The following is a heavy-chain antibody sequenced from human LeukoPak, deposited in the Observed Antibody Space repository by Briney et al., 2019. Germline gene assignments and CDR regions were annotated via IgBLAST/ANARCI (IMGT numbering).Heavy chain of an antibody. CDR3: AGGIFGVVRAIDN. D-gene: IGHD3-3*01. J-gene: IGHJ4*02. Sequence: GGSLRLSCADSGFTFSSNAMSWVRQAPGKGLEWVSGISGSGASTYYADSVKGRFTISRDNSKNTLYLQMHSLRAEDTAVYFCAGGIFGVVRAIDNWGQGTLVTVSS. CDR1: GFTFSSNA. CDR2: ISGSGAST. V-gene: IGHV3-23*01.